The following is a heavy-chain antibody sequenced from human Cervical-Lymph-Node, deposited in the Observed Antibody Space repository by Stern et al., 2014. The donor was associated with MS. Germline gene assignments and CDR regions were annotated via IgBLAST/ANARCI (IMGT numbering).Heavy chain of an antibody. CDR2: IKSKTAGGTI. Sequence: EVQLVESGGGLVKPGGSLTLSCAASGFTFSNAWMSWVRQAPGKGLEWVGRIKSKTAGGTIDYAAPVKGRFTISRDDSKNTLYLQMNSLKTEDTAVYYCAGTVTTPGGLDLWGRGTLITVSS. V-gene: IGHV3-15*01. J-gene: IGHJ2*01. CDR3: AGTVTTPGGLDL. D-gene: IGHD4-17*01. CDR1: GFTFSNAW.